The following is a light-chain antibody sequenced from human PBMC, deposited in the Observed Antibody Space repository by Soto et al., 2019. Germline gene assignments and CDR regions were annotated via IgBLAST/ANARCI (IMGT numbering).Light chain of an antibody. V-gene: IGLV2-14*01. CDR3: SSYTSSSTLGV. CDR1: SSDVGGYNY. Sequence: SVLTQPASVSGSPGQSITISCTGTSSDVGGYNYVSWYQQHPGKAPKLMIYDVSNRPSGVSNRFSGSKSGNTASLTISGLHAEDEADYYCSSYTSSSTLGVFGTGTKLTVL. CDR2: DVS. J-gene: IGLJ1*01.